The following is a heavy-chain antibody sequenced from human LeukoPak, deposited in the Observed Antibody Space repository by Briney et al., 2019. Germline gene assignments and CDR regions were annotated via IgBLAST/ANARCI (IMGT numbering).Heavy chain of an antibody. V-gene: IGHV3-21*06. Sequence: GGSLRLSCAASGFTLSTYNMNWVRQAPGKGLEWVSSITSGGGYTYYADSVKGRFTTSRDNAKNSLSLRLDSLRAEDTAVYYCARGHYDVLTSSYKWTPDYWGQGTLVTVSS. CDR2: ITSGGGYT. J-gene: IGHJ4*02. CDR3: ARGHYDVLTSSYKWTPDY. D-gene: IGHD3-9*01. CDR1: GFTLSTYN.